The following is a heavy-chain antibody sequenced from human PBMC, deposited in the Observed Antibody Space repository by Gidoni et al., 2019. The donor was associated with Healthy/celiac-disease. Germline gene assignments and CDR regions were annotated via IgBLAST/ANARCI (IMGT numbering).Heavy chain of an antibody. CDR3: AKSGIVGAQDYYYGMDV. D-gene: IGHD1-26*01. V-gene: IGHV3-9*01. CDR2: ISWNSGSI. Sequence: EVQLVESGGGLVQPGRSLRLSCAASGFTFDDYAMPWVRQAPGKGLEWVSGISWNSGSIGYADSVKGRFTISRDNAKNSLYLQMNSLRAEDTALYYCAKSGIVGAQDYYYGMDVWGQGTTVTVSS. J-gene: IGHJ6*02. CDR1: GFTFDDYA.